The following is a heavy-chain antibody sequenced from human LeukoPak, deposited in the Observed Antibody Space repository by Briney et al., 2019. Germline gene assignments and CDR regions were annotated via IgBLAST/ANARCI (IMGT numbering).Heavy chain of an antibody. V-gene: IGHV3-30*18. CDR1: GFTFSSYG. Sequence: GGSPRLSCAASGFTFSSYGMHWVRQAPGKGLEWVAVISYDGSNKYYADSVKGRFTISRDNSKNTLYLQMNSLRAEDTAVYYCAKSHLSGSYYLLPTTYFDYWGQGTLVTVSS. J-gene: IGHJ4*02. CDR3: AKSHLSGSYYLLPTTYFDY. D-gene: IGHD1-26*01. CDR2: ISYDGSNK.